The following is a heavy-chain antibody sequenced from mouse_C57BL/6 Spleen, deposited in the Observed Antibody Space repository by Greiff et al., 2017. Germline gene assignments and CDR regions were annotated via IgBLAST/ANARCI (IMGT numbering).Heavy chain of an antibody. CDR3: ARIYDGYYVG. CDR1: GYTFTSYW. CDR2: IHPNSGST. D-gene: IGHD2-3*01. V-gene: IGHV1-64*01. J-gene: IGHJ3*01. Sequence: QVQLQQHGAELVKPGASVKLSCKASGYTFTSYWMHWVKPRPGQGLEWIGMIHPNSGSTNYNEKFKSKATLTVDKSSSTAYMQLSSLTSEDSAVYYCARIYDGYYVGWGQGTLVTVSA.